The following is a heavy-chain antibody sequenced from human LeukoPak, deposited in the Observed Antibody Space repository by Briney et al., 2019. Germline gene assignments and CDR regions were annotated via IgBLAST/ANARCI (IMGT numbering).Heavy chain of an antibody. Sequence: TXXLTXAXXGDSXXSNSAAWNWIRQSPSRGLERLGRTYYRSKWYKDYAVSVKSRIAINPDTSKNQFSLQLNSVTPEDTAVYFCAGAHGYFDSWGQGTLVTVSS. CDR2: TYYRSKWYK. J-gene: IGHJ4*02. CDR1: GDSXXSNSAA. D-gene: IGHD4/OR15-4a*01. CDR3: AGAHGYFDS. V-gene: IGHV6-1*01.